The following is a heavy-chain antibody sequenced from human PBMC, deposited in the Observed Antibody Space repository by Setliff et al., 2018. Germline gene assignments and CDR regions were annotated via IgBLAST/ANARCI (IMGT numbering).Heavy chain of an antibody. CDR2: ISSSSSYI. J-gene: IGHJ5*02. D-gene: IGHD3-16*01. V-gene: IGHV3-21*01. CDR3: ARDQGSYGYRAFDP. CDR1: GFTFSSYS. Sequence: GGSLRLSCAASGFTFSSYSMNWVRQAPGKGLEWVSSISSSSSYIYYADSVQGRFTISRDNAKSSLYLQMNSLRAEDTAVYYCARDQGSYGYRAFDPWGQGALVTVSS.